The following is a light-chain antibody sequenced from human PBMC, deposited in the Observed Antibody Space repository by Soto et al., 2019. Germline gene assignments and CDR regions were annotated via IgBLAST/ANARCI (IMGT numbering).Light chain of an antibody. CDR1: QSISSY. Sequence: DIQMTQSPSSLSASVGDRVTITCRASQSISSYLNWYQQKPGKAPKLLIYAASSLQSGVPSRFSGSGSGTEFTLTISSLQSEDFGVYYCQQYNNWPRTFGQGTKVDIK. J-gene: IGKJ1*01. CDR2: AAS. CDR3: QQYNNWPRT. V-gene: IGKV1-39*01.